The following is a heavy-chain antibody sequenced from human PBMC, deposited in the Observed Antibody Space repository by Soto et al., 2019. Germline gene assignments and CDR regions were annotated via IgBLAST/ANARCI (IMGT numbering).Heavy chain of an antibody. Sequence: SETLSLTCAVSGGSITSNNWWSWVRQPPGKGLEWIEEIYHSGSINYNPSLNSRVTISVDKSKNHFSLNLISVTAADTAVYYCARFNVGRITIFGGANPTPLAYCMDVWGQGTTVTVAS. J-gene: IGHJ6*02. D-gene: IGHD3-3*01. CDR3: ARFNVGRITIFGGANPTPLAYCMDV. CDR1: GGSITSNNW. V-gene: IGHV4-4*02. CDR2: IYHSGSI.